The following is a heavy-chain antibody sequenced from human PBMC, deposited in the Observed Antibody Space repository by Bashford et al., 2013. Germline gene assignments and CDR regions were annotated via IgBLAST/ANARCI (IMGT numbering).Heavy chain of an antibody. CDR3: ARDPQGAFDI. V-gene: IGHV3-23*01. CDR2: ISGSSGST. Sequence: GSLRLSCAASGFIFDNFAMSWVRQAPGKGLEWVSAISGSSGSTYYADSVKGRFTISRDNSKNTLYLQMNSLRAEDTAVYYCARDPQGAFDIWGQGTMVTVSS. CDR1: GFIFDNFA. J-gene: IGHJ3*02.